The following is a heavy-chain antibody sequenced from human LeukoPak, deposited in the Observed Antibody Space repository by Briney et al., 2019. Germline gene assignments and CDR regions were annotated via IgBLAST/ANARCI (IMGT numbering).Heavy chain of an antibody. Sequence: GGSLRLSCAASGFTFSSYWMHWVRQAPGKGLVWVSRINTDGSSTSYADSVKGRFTISRDNSKNTLYLQMNSLRAEDTAVYYCAKAPTLRFLEWTYYMDVWGKGTTVTVSS. CDR1: GFTFSSYW. V-gene: IGHV3-74*01. CDR2: INTDGSST. D-gene: IGHD3-3*01. J-gene: IGHJ6*03. CDR3: AKAPTLRFLEWTYYMDV.